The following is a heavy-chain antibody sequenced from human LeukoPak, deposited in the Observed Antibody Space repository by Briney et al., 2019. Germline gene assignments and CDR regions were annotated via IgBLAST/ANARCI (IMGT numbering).Heavy chain of an antibody. CDR3: ARGHNWNDPDYYYYYMDV. V-gene: IGHV3-30*03. CDR1: GFTFSSFG. J-gene: IGHJ6*03. Sequence: GGSLRLSCAASGFTFSSFGMHWVRQAPGKGLEWVAVISYDGSNKYYADSVKGRFTISRDNSKNTLYLQMGSLRAEDMAVYYCARGHNWNDPDYYYYYMDVWGKGTTVTVSS. CDR2: ISYDGSNK. D-gene: IGHD1-1*01.